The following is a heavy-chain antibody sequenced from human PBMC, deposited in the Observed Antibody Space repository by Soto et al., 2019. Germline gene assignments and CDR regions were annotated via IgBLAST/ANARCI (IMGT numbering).Heavy chain of an antibody. D-gene: IGHD2-8*01. J-gene: IGHJ4*02. CDR3: VSWVSPHFDY. V-gene: IGHV3-23*01. CDR2: IAPIGYST. CDR1: GLTFRNHA. Sequence: EVQLLESGGGLVQPGGSLRLSCAVSGLTFRNHAMSWVRQAPGKGLEWVSTIAPIGYSTHYAGSLEGRFTISRDDSKSTLDLQMNSLRADDTAVYYCVSWVSPHFDYWGQGTLVSVSS.